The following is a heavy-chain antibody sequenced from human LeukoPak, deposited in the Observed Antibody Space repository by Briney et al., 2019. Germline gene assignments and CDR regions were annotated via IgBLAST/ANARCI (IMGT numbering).Heavy chain of an antibody. CDR2: FDPEDGET. V-gene: IGHV1-24*01. CDR3: ATVVYWPPEGAYYFDY. CDR1: GYTLTELS. J-gene: IGHJ4*02. Sequence: ASVKVSCKVSGYTLTELSMHWVRQAPGKGLEWMGGFDPEDGETIYAQKFQGRVTMTEDTSTDTAYMELSSLGSEDTAVYYCATVVYWPPEGAYYFDYWGQGTLVTVSS. D-gene: IGHD2-8*02.